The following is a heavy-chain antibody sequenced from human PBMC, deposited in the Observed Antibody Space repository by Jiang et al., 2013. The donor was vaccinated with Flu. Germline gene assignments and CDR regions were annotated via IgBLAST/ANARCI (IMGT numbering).Heavy chain of an antibody. CDR1: GGSISSYY. V-gene: IGHV4-59*01. CDR2: IYYSGST. D-gene: IGHD5-24*01. J-gene: IGHJ4*02. CDR3: ARMRDGYNFRAFDY. Sequence: GSGLVKPSETLSLTCTVSGGSISSYYWSWIRQPPGKGLEWIGYIYYSGSTNYNPSLKSRVTISVDTSKNQFSLKLSSVTAADTAVYYCARMRDGYNFRAFDYWGQGTLVTVSS.